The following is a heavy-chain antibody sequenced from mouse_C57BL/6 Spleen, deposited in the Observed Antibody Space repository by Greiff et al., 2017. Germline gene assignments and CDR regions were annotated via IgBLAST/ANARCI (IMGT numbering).Heavy chain of an antibody. J-gene: IGHJ2*01. CDR1: GYTFTSYW. V-gene: IGHV1-61*01. D-gene: IGHD4-1*01. CDR3: ARRLGGGAFDY. CDR2: IYPSDSET. Sequence: QVQLQQPGAELVRPGSSVKLSCKASGYTFTSYWMDWVKQRPGQGLEWIGNIYPSDSETHYNQKFKDKATLTVDKSSSTAYMQLSSLTSEASAVYYCARRLGGGAFDYWGQGTTLTVSS.